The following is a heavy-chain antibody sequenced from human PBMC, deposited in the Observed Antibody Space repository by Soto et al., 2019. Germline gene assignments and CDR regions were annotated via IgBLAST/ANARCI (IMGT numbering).Heavy chain of an antibody. CDR3: ARDVVRSTGGDS. CDR2: IIPIFSKT. CDR1: GGTFSTSS. Sequence: QVQLVQSGAEVKEPGTSVKVSCKDSGGTFSTSSFVWVRQGPGQGLEWMGGIIPIFSKTNVAQKFQGRITFAADESTRTAYMELSSLRSEDTAIYYCARDVVRSTGGDSWGQGTLVTVSS. D-gene: IGHD2-15*01. V-gene: IGHV1-69*01. J-gene: IGHJ4*02.